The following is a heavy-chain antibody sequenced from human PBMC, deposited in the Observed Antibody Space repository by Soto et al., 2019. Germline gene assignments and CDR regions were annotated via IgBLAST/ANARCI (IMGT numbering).Heavy chain of an antibody. CDR3: AREVVVGGSLWLDP. CDR2: MNANVDAT. V-gene: IGHV1-8*01. D-gene: IGHD2-15*01. Sequence: QVQLVQSGAEVKKPGASVKVSCKASGFTFASNDINWVRQAPGQGLQWMGWMNANVDATDSPQEFKGRVSLTWNASISTAYLVLHNLTSDATAVYYCAREVVVGGSLWLDPWGQGSLVTVSS. CDR1: GFTFASND. J-gene: IGHJ5*02.